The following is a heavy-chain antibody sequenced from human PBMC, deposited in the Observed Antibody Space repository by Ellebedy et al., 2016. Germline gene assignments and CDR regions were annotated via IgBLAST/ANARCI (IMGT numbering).Heavy chain of an antibody. CDR3: ARRGRMAGYGMDV. V-gene: IGHV4-59*08. Sequence: SETLSLTCTVSGGSISSYYWSWIRQPPGKGLEWIGYIYYSGSTNYNPSLKSRVTISVDTSKNQFSLKLSSVTAADTAVYYCARRGRMAGYGMDVWGQGTTVTVSS. D-gene: IGHD5-24*01. J-gene: IGHJ6*02. CDR1: GGSISSYY. CDR2: IYYSGST.